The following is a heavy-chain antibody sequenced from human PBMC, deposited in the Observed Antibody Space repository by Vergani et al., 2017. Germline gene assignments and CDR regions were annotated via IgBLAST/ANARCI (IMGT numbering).Heavy chain of an antibody. CDR2: IYPGDSDT. V-gene: IGHV5-51*01. CDR1: GYSFTSYW. D-gene: IGHD3-22*01. J-gene: IGHJ3*02. Sequence: EVQLVQAGAEVKKPGESLKISCKGSGYSFTSYWIGWVRQMPGKGLEWMGIIYPGDSDTRYSPSFQGQVTISADKSISTAYLQWSSMKASDTAMYYCAASYYDSSGYYYGAAAFAIWGQGSMVTVSS. CDR3: AASYYDSSGYYYGAAAFAI.